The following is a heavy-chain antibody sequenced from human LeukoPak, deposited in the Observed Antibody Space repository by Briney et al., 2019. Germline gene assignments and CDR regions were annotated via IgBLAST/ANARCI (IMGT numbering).Heavy chain of an antibody. D-gene: IGHD2-15*01. V-gene: IGHV3-9*01. CDR3: ARDSRGWPASGISFDY. J-gene: IGHJ4*02. Sequence: SLRLSCAASGFTFDDYAMHWVRQAAGKGLEWVSGISWNSGSIGYADSVKGRFTISRDNAKNSLYLQMNSLRAEDTAVYYCARDSRGWPASGISFDYWGQGTLVTVSS. CDR2: ISWNSGSI. CDR1: GFTFDDYA.